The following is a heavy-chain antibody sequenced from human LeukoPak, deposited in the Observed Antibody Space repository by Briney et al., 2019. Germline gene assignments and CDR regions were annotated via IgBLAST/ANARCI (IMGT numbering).Heavy chain of an antibody. CDR3: ARDLGASGMIQLWLPALDY. Sequence: GRSLRLSCAASGFTFSSYAMHWVRQAPGKGLEWVAVISYDGSNKYYADSVKGRFTISRDNSKNTLYLQMNSLRAEDTAVYYCARDLGASGMIQLWLPALDYWGQGTLVTVSS. J-gene: IGHJ4*02. CDR2: ISYDGSNK. CDR1: GFTFSSYA. D-gene: IGHD5-18*01. V-gene: IGHV3-30-3*01.